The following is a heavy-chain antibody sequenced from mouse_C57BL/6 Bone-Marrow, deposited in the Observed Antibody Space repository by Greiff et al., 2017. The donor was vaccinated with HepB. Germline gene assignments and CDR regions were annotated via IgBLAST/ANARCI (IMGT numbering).Heavy chain of an antibody. Sequence: EVKLQQSGPGLVKPSQSLSLTCSVTGYSITSGYYWNWIRQFPGNKLEWMGYISYDGSNNYNPSLKNRISITRDTSKNQFFLKLNSVTTEDTATYYCARDLGYLFAYWGQGTLVTVSA. CDR1: GYSITSGYY. CDR3: ARDLGYLFAY. V-gene: IGHV3-6*01. D-gene: IGHD2-2*01. J-gene: IGHJ3*01. CDR2: ISYDGSN.